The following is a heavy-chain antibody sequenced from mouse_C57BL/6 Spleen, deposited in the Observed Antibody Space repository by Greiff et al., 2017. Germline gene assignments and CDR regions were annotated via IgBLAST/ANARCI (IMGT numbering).Heavy chain of an antibody. CDR3: TREGSSSYPYYFDY. V-gene: IGHV1-15*01. CDR2: IDPETGGT. CDR1: GYTFTDYE. Sequence: VQLKESGAELVRPGASVTLSCKASGYTFTDYEMHWVKQTPVHGLEWIGAIDPETGGTAYNQKFKGKAILTADKSSSTAYMELRSLTSEDSAVYYCTREGSSSYPYYFDYWGQGTTLTVSS. D-gene: IGHD1-1*01. J-gene: IGHJ2*01.